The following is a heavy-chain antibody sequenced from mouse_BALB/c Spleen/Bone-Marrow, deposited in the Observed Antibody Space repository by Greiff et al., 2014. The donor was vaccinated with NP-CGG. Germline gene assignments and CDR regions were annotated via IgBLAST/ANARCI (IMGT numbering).Heavy chain of an antibody. CDR2: IYYSSTI. CDR3: ARELYYFDY. CDR1: GISITTGNYR. J-gene: IGHJ2*01. Sequence: EVQLQQSGPGLVKPSQTVSLTCTVTGISITTGNYRWSWIRQFPGNKLEWIGYIYYSSTITYNPSLTSRTTITRDTSKNQFFLEMNSLTAEDTATYYCARELYYFDYWGQGTTLTVSS. V-gene: IGHV3-5*02.